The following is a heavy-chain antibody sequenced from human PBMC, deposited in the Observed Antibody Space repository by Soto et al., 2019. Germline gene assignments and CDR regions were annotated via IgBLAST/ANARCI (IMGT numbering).Heavy chain of an antibody. CDR2: IYYSGST. CDR1: GGSISSSSYY. CDR3: ATELRFLEWYNWFDP. V-gene: IGHV4-39*02. Sequence: LSLTCTVSGGSISSSSYYWGWIRQPPGKGLEWIGSIYYSGSTYYNPSLKSRVTISVDTSKNQFSLKLSSVTAADTAVYYCATELRFLEWYNWFDPWGQGTLVTVSS. D-gene: IGHD3-3*01. J-gene: IGHJ5*02.